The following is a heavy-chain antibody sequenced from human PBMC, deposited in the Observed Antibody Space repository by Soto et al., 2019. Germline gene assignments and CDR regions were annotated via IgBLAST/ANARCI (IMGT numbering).Heavy chain of an antibody. CDR2: IYWDDDR. Sequence: QITLKESGPTLVKPTQTLTLTCTFSGFSLSTNGVSVGWIRQPPGKALEWLALIYWDDDRRYSPSLKSRLTTXTDXSXNQVVLTLTNMDPMDTATYYCPHRRVVRGVDNWFDPWGQGTLVTVSS. J-gene: IGHJ5*02. CDR3: PHRRVVRGVDNWFDP. V-gene: IGHV2-5*02. D-gene: IGHD3-10*01. CDR1: GFSLSTNGVS.